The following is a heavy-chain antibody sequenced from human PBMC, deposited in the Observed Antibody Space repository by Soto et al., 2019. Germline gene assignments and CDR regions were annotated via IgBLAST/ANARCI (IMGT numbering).Heavy chain of an antibody. Sequence: QVQLVESGGGVVQPGTSLRLSCAASGFTFSSYGMHWVRQAPGKGLEWVAVIWYDGSNKYYADSVKGRFTISRDNSKNTLYLQMNSLRAEDTAVYYCARDHRSNEPSNFDYWGQGTLVTVSS. V-gene: IGHV3-33*01. D-gene: IGHD6-13*01. J-gene: IGHJ4*02. CDR3: ARDHRSNEPSNFDY. CDR1: GFTFSSYG. CDR2: IWYDGSNK.